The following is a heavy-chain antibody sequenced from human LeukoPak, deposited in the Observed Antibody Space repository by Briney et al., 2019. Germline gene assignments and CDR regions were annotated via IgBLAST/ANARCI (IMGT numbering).Heavy chain of an antibody. J-gene: IGHJ4*02. CDR3: TTEEPGFIQIRQQPVRVY. CDR2: IKSKTDGGTT. CDR1: GFTFSNAW. Sequence: GGSLRLSCAASGFTFSNAWMSWVRQAPGKGLEWVGRIKSKTDGGTTDYAAPVKGRFTISRDDSKNTLYLQMNSLKTEDTAVYYCTTEEPGFIQIRQQPVRVYWGQGTLVTVSS. V-gene: IGHV3-15*01. D-gene: IGHD6-13*01.